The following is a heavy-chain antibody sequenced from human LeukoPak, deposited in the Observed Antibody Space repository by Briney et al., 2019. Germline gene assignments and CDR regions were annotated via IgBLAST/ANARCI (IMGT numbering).Heavy chain of an antibody. CDR2: IYYSGST. Sequence: PSETLSLTCTVSGGSISSYYWSWIRQPPGKGLEWIGYIYYSGSTNYNPSLKSRVTISVDTSKNQFSLKLSSVTAADTAVYYSARDPARGDTWRGDYWGQGTLVTVSS. V-gene: IGHV4-59*01. J-gene: IGHJ4*02. CDR1: GGSISSYY. CDR3: ARDPARGDTWRGDY. D-gene: IGHD2-21*02.